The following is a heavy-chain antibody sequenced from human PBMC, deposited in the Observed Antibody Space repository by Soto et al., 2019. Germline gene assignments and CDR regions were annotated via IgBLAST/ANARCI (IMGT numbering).Heavy chain of an antibody. Sequence: QVQVVQSGAEVKKPGASVKVSCKASGYTFTSYGISWVRQAPGQGLEWMGWISAYNGNTKSAQKLKGRXPXTXXTSTSTAYMELRSLRSDDTAVYYCARDLTPGVVDHWGQGTLVTVSS. CDR1: GYTFTSYG. D-gene: IGHD3-22*01. CDR2: ISAYNGNT. V-gene: IGHV1-18*01. J-gene: IGHJ4*02. CDR3: ARDLTPGVVDH.